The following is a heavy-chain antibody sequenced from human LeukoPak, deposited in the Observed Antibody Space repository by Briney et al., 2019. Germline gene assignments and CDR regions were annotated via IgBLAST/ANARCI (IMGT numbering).Heavy chain of an antibody. J-gene: IGHJ4*02. V-gene: IGHV4-4*07. D-gene: IGHD6-6*01. CDR1: GGSISSHY. CDR3: ARGGSSAGFDY. CDR2: IYTSGST. Sequence: PSETLSLTCTVSGGSISSHYWSWIRQPAGKGLEWIGRIYTSGSTNYNPSLKSRVTMSVDTSKNQFSLKLSPVTAADTAVYYCARGGSSAGFDYWGQGTLVTVSS.